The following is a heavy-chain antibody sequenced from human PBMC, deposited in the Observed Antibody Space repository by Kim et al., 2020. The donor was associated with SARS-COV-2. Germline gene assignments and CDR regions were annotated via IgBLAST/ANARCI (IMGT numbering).Heavy chain of an antibody. CDR1: GFTFSDYY. CDR3: ARDVGGDQLPPANDY. Sequence: GGSLRLSCAASGFTFSDYYMSWIRQAPGKGLEWVSYISSSSSYTNYADSVKGRFTISRDNAKNSLYLQMNSLRAEDTAVYYCARDVGGDQLPPANDYWGQGTLVTVSS. V-gene: IGHV3-11*06. J-gene: IGHJ4*02. CDR2: ISSSSSYT. D-gene: IGHD2-2*01.